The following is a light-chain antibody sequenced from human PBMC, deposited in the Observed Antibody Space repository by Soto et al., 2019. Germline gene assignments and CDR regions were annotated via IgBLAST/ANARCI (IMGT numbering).Light chain of an antibody. CDR3: CSYAGTATV. CDR2: EGT. Sequence: QSVLTQPASGSGSPGQSITISCTGTNSDVESYNLVSWFRQHPGEAPKLIVYEGTKRPSGVSNRFSGSKSGNPASLTISGLQAEEEANYYCCSYAGTATVFGTGTKLTVL. J-gene: IGLJ1*01. CDR1: NSDVESYNL. V-gene: IGLV2-23*03.